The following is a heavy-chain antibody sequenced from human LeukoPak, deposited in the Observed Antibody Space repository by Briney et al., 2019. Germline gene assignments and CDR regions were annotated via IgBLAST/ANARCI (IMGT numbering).Heavy chain of an antibody. CDR2: ISSSGSTI. V-gene: IGHV3-11*01. J-gene: IGHJ4*02. CDR1: GVTFSDYY. CDR3: PKDRQYFDWLFTLDH. D-gene: IGHD3-9*01. Sequence: GGSLRLSCAASGVTFSDYYMSWIRQAPGKGLEWVSYISSSGSTIYYADSVKGRFTISRDNAKNSLYLQMNSLRAEDTAVYYCPKDRQYFDWLFTLDHWDQATLVPVSS.